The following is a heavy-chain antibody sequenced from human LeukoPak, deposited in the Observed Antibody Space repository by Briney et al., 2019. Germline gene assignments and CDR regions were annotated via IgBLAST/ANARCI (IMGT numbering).Heavy chain of an antibody. J-gene: IGHJ4*01. V-gene: IGHV1-18*01. Sequence: ASVKVSCKASGYTFTSYSISWVRQAPGQGLEWMGWISAYNGNTIYAQKVKGRVTMTTDTSTSTAYMELRSLKSDDTAVYYCARASYCSGGSCYSDYWGHGTLVTVSS. CDR1: GYTFTSYS. D-gene: IGHD2-15*01. CDR3: ARASYCSGGSCYSDY. CDR2: ISAYNGNT.